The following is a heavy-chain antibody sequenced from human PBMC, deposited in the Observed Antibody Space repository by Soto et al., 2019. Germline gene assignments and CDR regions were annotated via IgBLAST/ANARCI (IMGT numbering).Heavy chain of an antibody. V-gene: IGHV3-74*01. CDR2: IDTEGGGT. CDR3: ATVFDL. CDR1: GFTLGSHR. Sequence: DVQLVESGGGLVQPGGSLRVSCAASGFTLGSHRIHWVRQAPGKGLEWVSRIDTEGGGTSYADSVKGRFTISTDNAKNTVYLQMNGLRAEDTAVYYCATVFDLWGQGTLVTVSS. J-gene: IGHJ5*02.